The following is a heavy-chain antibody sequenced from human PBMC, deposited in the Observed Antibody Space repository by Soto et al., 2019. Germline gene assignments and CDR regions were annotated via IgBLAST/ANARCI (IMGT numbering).Heavy chain of an antibody. J-gene: IGHJ5*02. CDR3: AREGSYGSGSYYP. V-gene: IGHV4-59*01. CDR1: GGSISSYY. Sequence: PSETLSLTCTVSGGSISSYYWSWIRQPPGKGLEWIGYIYYSGSTNYNPSLKSRVTISVDTSKNQFSLKLSSVTAADTAVYYCAREGSYGSGSYYPWGQGTLVTVSS. CDR2: IYYSGST. D-gene: IGHD3-10*01.